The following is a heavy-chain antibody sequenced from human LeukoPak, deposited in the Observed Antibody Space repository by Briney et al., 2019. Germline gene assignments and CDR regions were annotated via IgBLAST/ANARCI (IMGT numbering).Heavy chain of an antibody. CDR2: TNKDGGEK. J-gene: IGHJ1*01. Sequence: TGGSLRLSCAASGFTFSSYWMSWVRQAPGKGLERVANTNKDGGEKYYVDSVKGRFTISRDNAKNSLYLQMNSLRAEDTAVYYCARDGGDSSGYQKEFQHWGQGTLVTVSS. CDR3: ARDGGDSSGYQKEFQH. V-gene: IGHV3-7*01. D-gene: IGHD3-22*01. CDR1: GFTFSSYW.